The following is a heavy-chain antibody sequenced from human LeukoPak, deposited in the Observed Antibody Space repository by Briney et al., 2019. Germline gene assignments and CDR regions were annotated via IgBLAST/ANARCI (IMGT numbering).Heavy chain of an antibody. CDR3: ASSGFVDAFDI. J-gene: IGHJ3*02. CDR1: GFTFSSYS. CDR2: ISSSSSTI. Sequence: GGSLRLSCAASGFTFSSYSMNWVRQAPGKGLEWVSYISSSSSTIYHADSVKGRFTISRDNAKNSLYLQMNSLRAEDTAVYYCASSGFVDAFDIWGQGTMVTVSS. V-gene: IGHV3-48*01. D-gene: IGHD6-19*01.